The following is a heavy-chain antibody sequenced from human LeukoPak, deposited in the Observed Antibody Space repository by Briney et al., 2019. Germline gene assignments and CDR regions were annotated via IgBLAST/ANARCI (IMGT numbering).Heavy chain of an antibody. J-gene: IGHJ4*02. CDR2: IYYSGST. CDR3: ARQTFYDFWSGFPPHFDY. Sequence: KSSETLSLTCTGSGGSISSYYWSWIRQPPGKGLEWIGYIYYSGSTNYNPSLKSRVTISVDTSKNQFSLKLSSVTAADTAVYYCARQTFYDFWSGFPPHFDYWGQGTLVTVSS. D-gene: IGHD3-3*01. V-gene: IGHV4-59*08. CDR1: GGSISSYY.